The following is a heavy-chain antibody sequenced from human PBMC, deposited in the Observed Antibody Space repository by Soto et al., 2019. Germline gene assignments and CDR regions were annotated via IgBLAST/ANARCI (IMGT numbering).Heavy chain of an antibody. V-gene: IGHV5-10-1*01. CDR2: IDPSDSYT. CDR1: GYSFTSYW. D-gene: IGHD3-22*01. Sequence: PGESLKISCKGSGYSFTSYWISWVRQMPGKGLEWMGRIDPSDSYTNYSPSFQGHVTISADKSISTAYLQWSSLKASDTAMYYCARYNLDRSGYYRAFDIWGQGTMVTVSS. CDR3: ARYNLDRSGYYRAFDI. J-gene: IGHJ3*02.